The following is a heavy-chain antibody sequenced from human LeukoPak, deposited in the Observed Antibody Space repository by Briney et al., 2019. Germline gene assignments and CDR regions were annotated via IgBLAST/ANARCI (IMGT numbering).Heavy chain of an antibody. D-gene: IGHD1-14*01. CDR1: GFTFTGYY. J-gene: IGHJ4*02. CDR3: ARSKDNRGYDVRHLDY. Sequence: ASVKVSCKTAGFTFTGYYMHWVRQAPGQGLEWMRMINPNGGHTDYAQNFQGRVTMTRDMSTSTVYMELSSLRSEDTAVFYCARSKDNRGYDVRHLDYWGQGTLVTVSS. V-gene: IGHV1-46*01. CDR2: INPNGGHT.